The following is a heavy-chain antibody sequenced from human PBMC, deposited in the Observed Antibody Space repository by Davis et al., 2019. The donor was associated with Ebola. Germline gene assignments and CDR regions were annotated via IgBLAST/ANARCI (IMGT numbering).Heavy chain of an antibody. V-gene: IGHV3-48*03. CDR2: ISTSGSTR. CDR1: GFTFSNYE. CDR3: ARVGPGYYDFWSGYYTHGMDV. J-gene: IGHJ6*02. D-gene: IGHD3-3*01. Sequence: GESLKISCAASGFTFSNYEMNWVRQAPGKGLEWVSYISTSGSTRYYAESVKGRFTISRDNAKNSLYLQMNSLRAEDTAVYYCARVGPGYYDFWSGYYTHGMDVWGQGTTVTVSS.